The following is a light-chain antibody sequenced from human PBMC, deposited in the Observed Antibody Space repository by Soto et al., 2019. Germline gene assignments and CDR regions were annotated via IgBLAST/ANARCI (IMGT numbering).Light chain of an antibody. CDR1: QSVLYSSNNKNY. CDR3: QQYYSTLLT. CDR2: RAS. Sequence: DIVMTQSPDSLAVSLGERATINCKSSQSVLYSSNNKNYLAWYQQKPGQPPKLLIYRASTREAGVPDRFSGSGSGTDFTLTISSLQAEDVAVYYCQQYYSTLLTFGGGTKVEIK. J-gene: IGKJ4*01. V-gene: IGKV4-1*01.